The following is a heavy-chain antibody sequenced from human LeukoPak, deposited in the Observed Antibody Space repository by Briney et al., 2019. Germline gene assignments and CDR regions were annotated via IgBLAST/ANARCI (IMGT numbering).Heavy chain of an antibody. CDR1: GFPFSTYW. CDR3: ATSGYSGYGIDY. V-gene: IGHV3-7*03. D-gene: IGHD5-12*01. Sequence: GGSLRLSCTASGFPFSTYWLSWVRQAPGKGLEWVANINQDGSDTYSVDSVKGRFTISRDNAENSLYLEMNSLRVEDTAVYYCATSGYSGYGIDYWGQGTLVAVSS. CDR2: INQDGSDT. J-gene: IGHJ4*02.